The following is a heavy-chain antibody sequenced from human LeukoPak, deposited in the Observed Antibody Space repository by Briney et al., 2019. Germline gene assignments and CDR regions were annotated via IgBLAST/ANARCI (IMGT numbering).Heavy chain of an antibody. CDR3: ARDGWGPEA. CDR1: GASISSTVHY. V-gene: IGHV4-39*02. J-gene: IGHJ5*02. Sequence: SETLSLTCTVSGASISSTVHYWAWIRQSPGKGLEWIGSSDYSGGTTYNPSLNSRVTVSVDTSKNQFSLKLTSVTAADTAVYYCARDGWGPEAWGQGTLVTVSS. CDR2: SDYSGGT. D-gene: IGHD2-2*03.